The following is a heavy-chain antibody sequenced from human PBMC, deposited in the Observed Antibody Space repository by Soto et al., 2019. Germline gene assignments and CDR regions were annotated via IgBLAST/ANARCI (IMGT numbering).Heavy chain of an antibody. Sequence: SETLSLTCTVSGGSISIYYWSWIRQPPGKGLEWIGYIYYSGSTNYNPSLKSRVTISVDTSKNQFSLKLSSVTAADTAVYYCARSRIEAAGTVYHWGQGTLVTVSS. V-gene: IGHV4-59*08. CDR1: GGSISIYY. CDR3: ARSRIEAAGTVYH. D-gene: IGHD6-13*01. J-gene: IGHJ5*02. CDR2: IYYSGST.